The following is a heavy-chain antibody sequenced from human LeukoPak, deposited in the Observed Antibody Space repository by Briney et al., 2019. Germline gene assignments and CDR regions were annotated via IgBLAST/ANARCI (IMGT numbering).Heavy chain of an antibody. V-gene: IGHV3-53*01. CDR2: IHSGGTT. CDR1: GFTLSSNY. J-gene: IGHJ4*02. Sequence: PGGSLRLSCAVSGFTLSSNYMSWVRQAPRKGLEWVSLIHSGGTTDYADSVKDRFTISRDYSKNTVNLQINSLRAEDTAVYYCARERRYCSGDNCYSGLDYWGQGTLVTVSS. D-gene: IGHD2-15*01. CDR3: ARERRYCSGDNCYSGLDY.